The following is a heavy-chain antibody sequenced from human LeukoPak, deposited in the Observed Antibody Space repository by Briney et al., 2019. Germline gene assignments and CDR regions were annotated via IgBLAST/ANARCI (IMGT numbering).Heavy chain of an antibody. V-gene: IGHV3-21*01. Sequence: PGGSLRLSCAASGFTFSSYSMNWVRQAPGKGLEWVSSISSSSSYIYYADSVKGRFTISRDNAKNSLYLQMSSLRAEDTAVYFCARDRIGGEEYWGQGTLVTVSS. CDR2: ISSSSSYI. D-gene: IGHD3-16*01. CDR1: GFTFSSYS. J-gene: IGHJ1*01. CDR3: ARDRIGGEEY.